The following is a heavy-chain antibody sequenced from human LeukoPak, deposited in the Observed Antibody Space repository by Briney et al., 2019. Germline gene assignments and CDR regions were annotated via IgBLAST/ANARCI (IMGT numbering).Heavy chain of an antibody. D-gene: IGHD3-10*01. CDR2: MNPNSGNT. Sequence: ASVKVSCKASGGTFSSSAINWVRQATGQGLEWMGWMNPNSGNTGYAQKFQGRVTITRNTSISTAYMELSSLRSEDTAVYYCARVPAGLRLLWFGPPPYYFDYWGQGTLVTVSS. CDR1: GGTFSSSA. V-gene: IGHV1-8*03. CDR3: ARVPAGLRLLWFGPPPYYFDY. J-gene: IGHJ4*02.